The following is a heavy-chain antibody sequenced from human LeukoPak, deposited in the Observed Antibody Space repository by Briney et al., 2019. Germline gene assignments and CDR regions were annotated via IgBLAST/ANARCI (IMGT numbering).Heavy chain of an antibody. J-gene: IGHJ3*02. Sequence: PGGSLRLSCAASGFTFSSYSMNWVRQAPGKGLEWVSSISSSSSYIYYADSVKGRFTISRDNAKNSLYLQMNSLRAEDTAVYYCAREHVLRYFAGAFDIWGQGTMVTVSS. D-gene: IGHD3-9*01. CDR2: ISSSSSYI. CDR1: GFTFSSYS. V-gene: IGHV3-21*01. CDR3: AREHVLRYFAGAFDI.